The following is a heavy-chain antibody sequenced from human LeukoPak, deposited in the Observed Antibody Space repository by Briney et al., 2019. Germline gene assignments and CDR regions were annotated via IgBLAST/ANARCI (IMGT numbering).Heavy chain of an antibody. CDR2: IFSSGST. V-gene: IGHV4-59*08. J-gene: IGHJ4*02. D-gene: IGHD3-22*01. CDR3: ASLAVGIETFDY. CDR1: GXSITSYY. Sequence: KPSETLSLTCTVSGXSITSYYWSWIRQPPGKGLEWIAYIFSSGSTSYNPSLKSRVTISIDTSKNQFSLNLSSVTAADTALYYCASLAVGIETFDYWGQGTLVPVSS.